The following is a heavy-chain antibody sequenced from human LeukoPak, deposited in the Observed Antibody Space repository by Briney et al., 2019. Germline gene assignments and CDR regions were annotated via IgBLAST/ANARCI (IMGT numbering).Heavy chain of an antibody. CDR1: GGSISSYY. Sequence: RTSETLSLTCTVSGGSISSYYWSWIRQPAGKGLEWIGRIYSSGSTNNNPSLQSRVTMSVDTSKNQFSLNLSSVTAADTAVYYCAKETRDYGVWSGHDYWGQGTLVTVSS. CDR3: AKETRDYGVWSGHDY. D-gene: IGHD3-3*01. CDR2: IYSSGST. V-gene: IGHV4-4*07. J-gene: IGHJ4*02.